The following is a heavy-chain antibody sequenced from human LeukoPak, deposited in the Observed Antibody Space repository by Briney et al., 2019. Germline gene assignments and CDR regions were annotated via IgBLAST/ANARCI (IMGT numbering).Heavy chain of an antibody. J-gene: IGHJ4*02. V-gene: IGHV4-30-2*01. CDR1: GGSISSGGYS. CDR3: ARAKGIQLWAYFDY. Sequence: SSETLSLTCAVSGGSISSGGYSWSWIRQPPGKGLEWIGYIYHSGSTYYNPSLKSRVTISVDRSKNQFSLKLSSVTAADTAVYYCARAKGIQLWAYFDYWGQGTLVTVSS. CDR2: IYHSGST. D-gene: IGHD5-18*01.